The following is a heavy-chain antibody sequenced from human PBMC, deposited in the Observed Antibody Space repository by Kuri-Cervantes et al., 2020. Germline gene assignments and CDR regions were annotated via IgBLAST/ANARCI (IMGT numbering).Heavy chain of an antibody. CDR1: GFTFSSYW. J-gene: IGHJ4*02. CDR3: ARDFYGDSNHFDY. CDR2: ISSSSSYI. D-gene: IGHD4-17*01. Sequence: LSLTCAASGFTFSSYWMSWVRQAPGKGLEWVSSISSSSSYIYYADSVKGRFTISRDNAKNSLYLQMNSLRAEDTAVYYCARDFYGDSNHFDYWGQGTLVTVSS. V-gene: IGHV3-21*03.